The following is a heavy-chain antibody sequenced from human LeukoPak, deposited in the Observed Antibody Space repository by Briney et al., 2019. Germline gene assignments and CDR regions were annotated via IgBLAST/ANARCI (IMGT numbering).Heavy chain of an antibody. CDR1: GFTFSTYS. CDR2: ISSTSSYI. V-gene: IGHV3-21*01. Sequence: GGSLRLSCAASGFTFSTYSMIWVRQPPGKGLEWVSSISSTSSYIYYADSLQGRFTISRDNAKNSLYLQMNSLRAEDTAVYFCARRDNWGQVFWFDPWGQGTLVTVSS. D-gene: IGHD7-27*01. CDR3: ARRDNWGQVFWFDP. J-gene: IGHJ5*02.